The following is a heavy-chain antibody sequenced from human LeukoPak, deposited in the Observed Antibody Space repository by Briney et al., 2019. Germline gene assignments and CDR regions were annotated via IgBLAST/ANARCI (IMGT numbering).Heavy chain of an antibody. CDR2: IIPIFGTA. CDR1: GGTFSSYA. D-gene: IGHD6-13*01. CDR3: ARVSIAAAGTLDY. Sequence: RWASVKVSCKASGGTFSSYAISWVRQAPGQGLEWMGGIIPIFGTANYAQKFQGRVTITTVESTSTAYMELSSLRSEDTAVYYCARVSIAAAGTLDYWGQGTLVTVSS. V-gene: IGHV1-69*05. J-gene: IGHJ4*02.